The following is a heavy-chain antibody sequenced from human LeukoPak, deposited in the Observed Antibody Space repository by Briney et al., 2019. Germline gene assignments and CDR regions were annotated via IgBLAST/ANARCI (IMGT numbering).Heavy chain of an antibody. CDR2: TYYRSKWYN. V-gene: IGHV6-1*01. Sequence: TTYYRSKWYNDYAVSVKSRITINPDTSKNQFSLQLNSVTPEDTAVYYCARDPDRVARNFDYWGQGTLVTVSS. D-gene: IGHD5-12*01. J-gene: IGHJ4*02. CDR3: ARDPDRVARNFDY.